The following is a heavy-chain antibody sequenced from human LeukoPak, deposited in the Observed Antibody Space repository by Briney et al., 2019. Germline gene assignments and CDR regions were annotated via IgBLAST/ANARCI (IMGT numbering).Heavy chain of an antibody. V-gene: IGHV1-18*01. CDR3: ASGRAYDFWSGSPPYFDY. CDR2: ISAYNGNT. Sequence: GASVKVSCKASGYTFTSYGISWVRQAPGQGLEWMGWISAYNGNTNYAQKLQGRVTMTTDTSTSTAYMELRSLRSDDTAVYYCASGRAYDFWSGSPPYFDYWGQGTLVTVSS. J-gene: IGHJ4*02. CDR1: GYTFTSYG. D-gene: IGHD3-3*01.